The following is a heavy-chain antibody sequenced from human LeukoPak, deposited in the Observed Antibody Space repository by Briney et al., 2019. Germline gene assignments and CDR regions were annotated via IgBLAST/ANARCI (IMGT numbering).Heavy chain of an antibody. CDR1: GGSISSYY. J-gene: IGHJ4*02. V-gene: IGHV4-59*01. CDR3: ARSFLVAGSGSYYYRGIFDY. D-gene: IGHD1-26*01. CDR2: ISDSGST. Sequence: SETLSLTCTVSGGSISSYYWSWIRQPPGKGLEWIGYISDSGSTNSNPSLNSRATISVDTSKNQFSLKLSSVTAADTAVYYCARSFLVAGSGSYYYRGIFDYWGQGTLVTVSS.